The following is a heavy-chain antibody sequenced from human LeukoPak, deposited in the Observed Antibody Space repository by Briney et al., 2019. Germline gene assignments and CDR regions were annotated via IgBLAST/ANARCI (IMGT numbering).Heavy chain of an antibody. CDR3: AKNFGVVGATSPYYYYYYMDV. J-gene: IGHJ6*03. CDR2: IRYDGSNK. Sequence: PGGSLRLSCAASGFTFSSYGMHWVRQAPGKGLEWVAFIRYDGSNKYYADSVKGRFTISRDNSKNTLYLQMNSLRAEDTAIYYCAKNFGVVGATSPYYYYYYMDVWGKGTTVTISS. V-gene: IGHV3-30*02. CDR1: GFTFSSYG. D-gene: IGHD2-15*01.